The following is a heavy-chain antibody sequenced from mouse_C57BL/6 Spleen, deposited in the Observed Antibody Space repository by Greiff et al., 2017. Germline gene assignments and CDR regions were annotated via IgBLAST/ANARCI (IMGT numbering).Heavy chain of an antibody. J-gene: IGHJ2*01. CDR2: ISSGSSTI. D-gene: IGHD1-1*01. CDR3: VYGKIVPYYFDY. V-gene: IGHV5-17*01. CDR1: GFTFSDYG. Sequence: EVMLVESGGGLVKPGGSLKLSCAASGFTFSDYGMHWVRQAPEKGLEWVAYISSGSSTIYYADTVKGRFTISRDNAKNTLFLQMTSLRAEDTAMYYCVYGKIVPYYFDYWGQGTTLTVSS.